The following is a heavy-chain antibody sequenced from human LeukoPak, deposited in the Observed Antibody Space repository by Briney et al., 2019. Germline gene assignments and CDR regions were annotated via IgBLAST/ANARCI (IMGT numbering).Heavy chain of an antibody. D-gene: IGHD3-3*01. CDR3: ARDSNFLDV. Sequence: GGSLRLSCAASGFTFSSYSMNWVRQAPGKGLEWVSYISSSSSTIYYADSVKGRFTISRDNAKNSLYLQMNSLRAEDTAVYYCARDSNFLDVWGKGTTVTVSP. CDR1: GFTFSSYS. J-gene: IGHJ6*04. CDR2: ISSSSSTI. V-gene: IGHV3-48*01.